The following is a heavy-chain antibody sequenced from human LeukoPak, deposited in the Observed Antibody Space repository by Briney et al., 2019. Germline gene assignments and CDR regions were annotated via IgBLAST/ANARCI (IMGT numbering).Heavy chain of an antibody. J-gene: IGHJ4*02. CDR3: AKDGLRGDFDY. V-gene: IGHV3-48*01. D-gene: IGHD4-17*01. CDR2: ISSSSSTI. CDR1: GFTFSSYS. Sequence: GGSLRLSCAASGFTFSSYSMNWVRQAPGKGLEWVSYISSSSSTIYYADSVKGRFTISRDNAKNTLYLQMNSLRAEDTAVYYCAKDGLRGDFDYWGQGTLVTVSS.